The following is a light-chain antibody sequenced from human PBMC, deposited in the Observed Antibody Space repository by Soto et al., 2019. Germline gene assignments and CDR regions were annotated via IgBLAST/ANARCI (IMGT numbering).Light chain of an antibody. CDR2: DAS. CDR1: QTVSSD. Sequence: EVVMTQSPATLSVSPGERATLSCRASQTVSSDLAWFQQRPGQAPRLLIYDASTRATAIAARFSGSGFGTDFTLTISRLEPEDFAVYYCQQYGNSPQTFCQGTKVDIK. V-gene: IGKV3-15*01. J-gene: IGKJ1*01. CDR3: QQYGNSPQT.